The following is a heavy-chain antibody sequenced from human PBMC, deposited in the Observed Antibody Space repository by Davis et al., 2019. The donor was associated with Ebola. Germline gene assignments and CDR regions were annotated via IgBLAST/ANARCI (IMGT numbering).Heavy chain of an antibody. J-gene: IGHJ4*02. Sequence: PSETLSLTCTVSGGSISSHYWSWIRQPPGKGLEWVGYIDYDGNTNYNPSLMRRITISADTFKNQFSLTVNSVTTANTAVYYCARARYGDFGLSWGQGTLVTVSS. V-gene: IGHV4-59*11. CDR1: GGSISSHY. CDR2: IDYDGNT. D-gene: IGHD2-21*02. CDR3: ARARYGDFGLS.